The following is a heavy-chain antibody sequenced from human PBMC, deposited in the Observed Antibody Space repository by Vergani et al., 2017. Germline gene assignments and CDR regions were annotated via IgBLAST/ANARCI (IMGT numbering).Heavy chain of an antibody. CDR2: IYYSGST. J-gene: IGHJ4*02. Sequence: QVQLQESGPGLVKSSETLSLTCTVSGDSIRSYYWSWIRQPPGKGLEWIGNIYYSGSTHYNPSLKSRVTISVDTSKNDFSLKVTSVTAADTAVYYCTRQPQEGASGPPSVPTWGQGISVIVSS. CDR3: TRQPQEGASGPPSVPT. V-gene: IGHV4-59*08. CDR1: GDSIRSYY. D-gene: IGHD5-12*01.